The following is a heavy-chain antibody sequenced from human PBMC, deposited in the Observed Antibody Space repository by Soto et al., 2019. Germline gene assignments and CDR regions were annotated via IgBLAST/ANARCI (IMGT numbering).Heavy chain of an antibody. CDR1: GGSISSGDYY. CDR3: ARVYPARGYYFDY. D-gene: IGHD3-10*01. J-gene: IGHJ4*02. Sequence: SETLSLTCTVSGGSISSGDYYGSWIRQPPGKGLEWIGYIYYSGSTYYNPSLKSRVTISVDTSKNQFSLKLSSVTAADTAVYYCARVYPARGYYFDYWGQGTLVTVSS. V-gene: IGHV4-30-4*01. CDR2: IYYSGST.